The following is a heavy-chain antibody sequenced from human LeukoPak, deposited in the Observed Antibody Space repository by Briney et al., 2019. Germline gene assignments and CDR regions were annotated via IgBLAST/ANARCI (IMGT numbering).Heavy chain of an antibody. V-gene: IGHV4-34*01. CDR2: INHSGST. CDR3: ARGRITMVRGVIKVYGMDV. CDR1: GGSFSGYY. D-gene: IGHD3-10*01. Sequence: SETLSLTCGVYGGSFSGYYWSWIRQPPGKGLEWIGEINHSGSTNYNPSLKSRVTISVDTSKNQFSLKLSSVTAADTAVYYCARGRITMVRGVIKVYGMDVWGQGTTVTVSS. J-gene: IGHJ6*02.